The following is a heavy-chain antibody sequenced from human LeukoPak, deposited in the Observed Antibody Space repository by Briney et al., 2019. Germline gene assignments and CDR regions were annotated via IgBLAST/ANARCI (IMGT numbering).Heavy chain of an antibody. D-gene: IGHD3-10*01. CDR2: ISRSSTDI. CDR3: ARDELGVSGSGVYYYYGMDV. J-gene: IGHJ6*02. CDR1: GFSFSSYS. Sequence: GGSLRLSCAASGFSFSSYSMNWVRQAPGKGLEWVSSISRSSTDIQYADSVKGRFTISRANAKNSLHLQMNSLRAEDTAVYYCARDELGVSGSGVYYYYGMDVWGQGTTVTVSS. V-gene: IGHV3-21*01.